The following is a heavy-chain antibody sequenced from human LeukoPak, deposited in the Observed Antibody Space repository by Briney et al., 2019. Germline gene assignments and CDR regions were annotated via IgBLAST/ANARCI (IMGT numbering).Heavy chain of an antibody. J-gene: IGHJ5*02. CDR2: ISSSSSYI. CDR3: AKDWFPPANWFDP. D-gene: IGHD3-10*01. Sequence: GGSLRLSCAASGFTFSSYSMNWVRQAPGKGLEWVSSISSSSSYIYYADSVKGRFTISRDNAKNSLYLQMNSLRAEDTAVYYCAKDWFPPANWFDPWGQGTLVTVSS. CDR1: GFTFSSYS. V-gene: IGHV3-21*04.